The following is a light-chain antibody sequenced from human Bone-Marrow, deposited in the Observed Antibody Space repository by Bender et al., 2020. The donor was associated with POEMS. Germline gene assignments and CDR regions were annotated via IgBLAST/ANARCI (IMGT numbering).Light chain of an antibody. Sequence: SYVVTQPPSVSVAPGQTARITCGGYSIGGITVHWYQQKPGQAPILLIYQDTERPAVIPERFSASKSGTTATLTISGVQAEDEADYYCQSADSSDTFVFGTGTRVTVL. CDR2: QDT. J-gene: IGLJ1*01. CDR1: SIGGIT. V-gene: IGLV3-25*03. CDR3: QSADSSDTFV.